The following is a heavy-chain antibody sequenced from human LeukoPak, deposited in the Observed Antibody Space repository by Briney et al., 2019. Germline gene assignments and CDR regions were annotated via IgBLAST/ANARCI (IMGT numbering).Heavy chain of an antibody. D-gene: IGHD4-17*01. CDR2: IYSGGST. CDR3: AKWGYGDYESAFDI. CDR1: GFTVSSNY. J-gene: IGHJ3*02. Sequence: GGSLSLSCAASGFTVSSNYMSWVRQAPGKGLEWVSVIYSGGSTYYADSVKGRFTISRDNSKNTLYLQMNSLRAEDTAVYYCAKWGYGDYESAFDIWGQGTMVTVSS. V-gene: IGHV3-66*01.